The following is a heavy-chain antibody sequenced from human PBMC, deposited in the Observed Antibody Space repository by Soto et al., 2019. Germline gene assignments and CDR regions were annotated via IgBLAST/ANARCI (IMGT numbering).Heavy chain of an antibody. Sequence: QVKLVQSGGGVVHPGKSLRLSCEASGFTFDTYAFHWVRQAPGKGLEWVAVISFDGRNTYYADSVKGRFTISRDNSKDTLFLQMTGLRREDTAVYYCAKGAGDRLSLGMDVWGQGTTVTVSS. CDR1: GFTFDTYA. CDR3: AKGAGDRLSLGMDV. V-gene: IGHV3-30*04. J-gene: IGHJ6*02. D-gene: IGHD1-26*01. CDR2: ISFDGRNT.